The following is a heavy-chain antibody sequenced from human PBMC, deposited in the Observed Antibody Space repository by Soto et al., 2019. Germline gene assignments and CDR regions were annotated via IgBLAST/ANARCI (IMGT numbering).Heavy chain of an antibody. CDR2: INPNSGGT. Sequence: SVKVSCKASGYTFTGYYMHWVRQAPGQGLEWMGWINPNSGGTNYAQKFQGRVTMTRDTSISTAYMELSRLRSDDTAVYYCARDTLIAAAGPIDYWGQGTLVTVSS. V-gene: IGHV1-2*02. CDR3: ARDTLIAAAGPIDY. J-gene: IGHJ4*02. CDR1: GYTFTGYY. D-gene: IGHD6-13*01.